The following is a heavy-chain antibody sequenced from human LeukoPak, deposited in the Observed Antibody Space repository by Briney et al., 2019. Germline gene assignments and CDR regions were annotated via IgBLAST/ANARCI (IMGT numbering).Heavy chain of an antibody. D-gene: IGHD6-13*01. CDR3: ARVTVRQYSSSWYNWFDP. CDR2: IYHSGST. CDR1: GGSISSSNW. Sequence: SETLSLTCAVSGGSISSSNWWSWVRQPPGKGLEWIGEIYHSGSTNYNPSLESRVTISVDKSKNQFSLKLSSVTAADTAVYYCARVTVRQYSSSWYNWFDPWGQGTLVTVSS. J-gene: IGHJ5*02. V-gene: IGHV4-4*02.